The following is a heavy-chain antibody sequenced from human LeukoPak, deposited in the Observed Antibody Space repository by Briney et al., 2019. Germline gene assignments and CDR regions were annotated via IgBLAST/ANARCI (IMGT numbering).Heavy chain of an antibody. CDR3: VTYYYDSSGYPLLGNY. CDR1: GYTFTSYG. J-gene: IGHJ4*02. Sequence: ASVKVSCKAFGYTFTSYGISWVRQAPGQGLEWMGWISAYNGNTNYAQKLQGRVTTTTDTSTSTAYMELRSLRSDDTAVYYCVTYYYDSSGYPLLGNYWGQGTLVTVSS. CDR2: ISAYNGNT. V-gene: IGHV1-18*01. D-gene: IGHD3-22*01.